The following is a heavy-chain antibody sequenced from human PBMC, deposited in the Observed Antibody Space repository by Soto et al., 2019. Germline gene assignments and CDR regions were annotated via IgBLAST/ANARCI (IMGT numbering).Heavy chain of an antibody. J-gene: IGHJ4*02. V-gene: IGHV5-51*01. CDR3: ARQDGSALYYFDY. CDR1: GYTFTSYW. Sequence: PGESLKISCKGSGYTFTSYWIAWVRQMPGKGLEWMGIIYPGDSDTRYSTSFQGQVSISADKSISTAYLQWSSLKASDTAMYYCARQDGSALYYFDYWGQGTLVTVSS. D-gene: IGHD6-19*01. CDR2: IYPGDSDT.